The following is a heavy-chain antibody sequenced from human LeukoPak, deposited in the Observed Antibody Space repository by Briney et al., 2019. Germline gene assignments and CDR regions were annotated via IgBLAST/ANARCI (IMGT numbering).Heavy chain of an antibody. CDR1: GGSISSCY. D-gene: IGHD6-6*01. CDR3: ARQGGIAARQYYYGMDV. J-gene: IGHJ6*02. Sequence: SETLSLTCTVSGGSISSCYWSWIRQPPGKGLEWIGYIYFSGSTDYNPSLKSRVTISVDTSKKQFSLKLNSVTAADTAVYYCARQGGIAARQYYYGMDVWGQGTTVTVSS. CDR2: IYFSGST. V-gene: IGHV4-59*08.